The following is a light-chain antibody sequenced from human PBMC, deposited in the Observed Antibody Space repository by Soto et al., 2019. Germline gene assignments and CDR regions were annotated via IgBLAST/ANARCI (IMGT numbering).Light chain of an antibody. CDR2: GAS. CDR1: QSVSSDY. V-gene: IGKV3-20*01. Sequence: EIVLTQSPGTLSLSPGERDTLSCRASQSVSSDYLAWYQQKPGQAPRLLLYGASNRATGIPDRFSGSGSGTDFTLTISRLEPEDFAVYSCQQYGSSPYTFGQGTKLEI. J-gene: IGKJ2*01. CDR3: QQYGSSPYT.